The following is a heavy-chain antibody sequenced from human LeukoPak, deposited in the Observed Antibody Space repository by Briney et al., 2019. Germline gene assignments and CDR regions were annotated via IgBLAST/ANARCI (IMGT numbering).Heavy chain of an antibody. Sequence: ASVKVSCKASGYTFTSYGISWVRQAPGQGLEWMGWMNPNSGNTGYAQKFQGRVTMTRNTSISTAYMELSSLRSEDAAVYYCARLYYYDSSGYYSHYYYYYGMDVWGQGTTVTVSS. V-gene: IGHV1-8*02. D-gene: IGHD3-22*01. CDR3: ARLYYYDSSGYYSHYYYYYGMDV. CDR1: GYTFTSYG. CDR2: MNPNSGNT. J-gene: IGHJ6*02.